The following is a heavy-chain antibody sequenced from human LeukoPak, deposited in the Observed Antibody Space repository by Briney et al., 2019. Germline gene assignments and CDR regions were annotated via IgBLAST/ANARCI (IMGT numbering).Heavy chain of an antibody. D-gene: IGHD5-18*01. CDR1: GGTFSSYA. Sequence: ASVKVSCKASGGTFSSYAISWVRQAPGQGLEWMGGIIPIFGTANYAQKFQGRVTITADESTSTAYMELSSLRSEDTAVYYCARVVLGGYSYGSSHYYYGMDVWGQGTTVTVSS. CDR3: ARVVLGGYSYGSSHYYYGMDV. J-gene: IGHJ6*02. V-gene: IGHV1-69*13. CDR2: IIPIFGTA.